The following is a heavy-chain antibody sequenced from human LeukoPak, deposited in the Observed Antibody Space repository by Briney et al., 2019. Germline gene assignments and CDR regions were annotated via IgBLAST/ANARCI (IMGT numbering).Heavy chain of an antibody. V-gene: IGHV3-23*01. CDR3: ARDPNYYDSSGYYPRFDY. Sequence: GGSLRLSCAASGFTFSSYAMSWVRQAPGKGLEWVSAISGSGGSTYYADSVKGRFTISRDNSKNSLYLQMNSLRAEDTALYYCARDPNYYDSSGYYPRFDYWGQGTLVTVSS. D-gene: IGHD3-22*01. CDR1: GFTFSSYA. J-gene: IGHJ4*02. CDR2: ISGSGGST.